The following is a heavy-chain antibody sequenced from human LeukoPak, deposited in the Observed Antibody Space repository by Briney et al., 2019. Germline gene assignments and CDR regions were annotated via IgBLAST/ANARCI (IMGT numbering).Heavy chain of an antibody. Sequence: PSETLSLTCTVSGDSISRDYWSSIRQPPGKGLEWIGYMYYSGSTNYNPSLKSRVTISVDTSKNQLSLKLSSVTAADTAVYYCARLRRAGWLEYYFDYWGQGTLVTVSS. D-gene: IGHD6-19*01. CDR2: MYYSGST. CDR3: ARLRRAGWLEYYFDY. J-gene: IGHJ4*02. CDR1: GDSISRDY. V-gene: IGHV4-59*01.